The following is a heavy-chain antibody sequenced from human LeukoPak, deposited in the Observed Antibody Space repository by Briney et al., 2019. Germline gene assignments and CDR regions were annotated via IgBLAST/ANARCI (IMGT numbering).Heavy chain of an antibody. J-gene: IGHJ4*02. CDR3: ATETIGRHYDY. Sequence: GGSLRLSCAASGFSFSSSGINWVRQAPGKGLEWVSSIGSTGTDRYYADSVKGRFTISKDNAKNSLYLQMNSLRAEDTAVYYCATETIGRHYDYWGQGTLLTVSS. CDR2: IGSTGTDR. CDR1: GFSFSSSG. D-gene: IGHD1-14*01. V-gene: IGHV3-21*01.